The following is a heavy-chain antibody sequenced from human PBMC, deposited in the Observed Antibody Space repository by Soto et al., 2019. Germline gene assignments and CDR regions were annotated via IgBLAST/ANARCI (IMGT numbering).Heavy chain of an antibody. CDR1: GFTFSSYG. V-gene: IGHV3-33*01. J-gene: IGHJ6*03. CDR2: IWYDGSNK. CDR3: ARGVPAAMPNRIYYYYYMDV. Sequence: GGSLRLSCAASGFTFSSYGMHWVRQAPGKGLEWVAVIWYDGSNKYYADSVKGRFTISRDNSKNTLYLQMNSLRAEDTAVYYCARGVPAAMPNRIYYYYYMDVWGKGTTVTVSS. D-gene: IGHD2-2*01.